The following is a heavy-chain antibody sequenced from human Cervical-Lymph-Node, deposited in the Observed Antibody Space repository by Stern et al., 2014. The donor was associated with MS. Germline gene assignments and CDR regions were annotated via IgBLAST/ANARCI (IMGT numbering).Heavy chain of an antibody. CDR2: IKSKTDGGTT. Sequence: EMQLVESGGGLVKPGGSLRLSCAASGFTFSNAWMSWVRQAPGKGLEWVGRIKSKTDGGTTDYAAPVKGRFTISRDDSKNTLYLQMNSLKTEDTAVYYCTTGILGGSYYYYYWGQGTLVTVSS. V-gene: IGHV3-15*01. D-gene: IGHD1-26*01. CDR3: TTGILGGSYYYYY. CDR1: GFTFSNAW. J-gene: IGHJ4*02.